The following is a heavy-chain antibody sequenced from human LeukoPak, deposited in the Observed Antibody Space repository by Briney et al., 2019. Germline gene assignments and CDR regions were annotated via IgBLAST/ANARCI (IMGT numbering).Heavy chain of an antibody. Sequence: ASVKVSCKASGYTFTGYYMHWVRQAPGQGLEWMGWINPNSGGTNYAQKFQGRVTMTRDTSINTAYMELSRLGSDDTAVYYCARDSRIYSYGPPKFWGQGTLVTVSS. CDR1: GYTFTGYY. D-gene: IGHD5-18*01. J-gene: IGHJ4*02. V-gene: IGHV1-2*02. CDR2: INPNSGGT. CDR3: ARDSRIYSYGPPKF.